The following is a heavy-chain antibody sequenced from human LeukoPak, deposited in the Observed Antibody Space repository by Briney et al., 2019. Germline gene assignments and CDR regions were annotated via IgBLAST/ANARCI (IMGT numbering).Heavy chain of an antibody. CDR1: GFSFSTYA. CDR3: ARSPRYSGSYFPFDY. J-gene: IGHJ4*02. V-gene: IGHV3-30-3*01. Sequence: PGGSLRLSCTASGFSFSTYAMHWVRQAPGKGLEWVAVISYDGSHKYYTDSVKDRFTISRDNSKNTLYLQMNGLRAEDTALYYCARSPRYSGSYFPFDYWGQGTLVTVSS. CDR2: ISYDGSHK. D-gene: IGHD1-26*01.